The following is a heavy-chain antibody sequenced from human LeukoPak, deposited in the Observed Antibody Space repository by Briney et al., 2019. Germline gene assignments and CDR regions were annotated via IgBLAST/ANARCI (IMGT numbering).Heavy chain of an antibody. CDR1: GGSIITNDYW. V-gene: IGHV4-39*01. Sequence: SETLSLTCVVSGGSIITNDYWWGWIRQPPGKGLEWIGTIDHAGTTFYNVSLKSRVTISVDTPHNQFSLRLNSVGAADTAVYYCAGARGYSYGSYMDVWGKGTTVTVSS. CDR3: AGARGYSYGSYMDV. D-gene: IGHD5-18*01. CDR2: IDHAGTT. J-gene: IGHJ6*03.